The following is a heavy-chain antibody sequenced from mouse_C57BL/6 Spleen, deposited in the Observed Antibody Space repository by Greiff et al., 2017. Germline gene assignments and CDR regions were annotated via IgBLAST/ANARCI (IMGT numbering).Heavy chain of an antibody. V-gene: IGHV2-6*01. J-gene: IGHJ3*01. CDR1: GFSLTSYG. CDR3: ASGASGGFAY. CDR2: IWGGGST. Sequence: QVQLQQSGPGLVAPSQSLSITCTVSGFSLTSYGVDWVRQSPGKGLEWLGVIWGGGSTNYNSALNSRLSISKDNSKIQVFFKMNSLQTDDTAMYYCASGASGGFAYWGQGTLVTVSA.